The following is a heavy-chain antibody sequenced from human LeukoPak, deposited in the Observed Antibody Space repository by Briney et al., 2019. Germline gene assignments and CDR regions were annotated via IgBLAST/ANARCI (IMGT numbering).Heavy chain of an antibody. CDR2: IDQSGTT. CDR1: GASFRNYY. D-gene: IGHD6-13*01. Sequence: SETLSLTCAVYGASFRNYYWSWIRQTPGKGLEWIGKIDQSGTTNYNPSLKSRVTISLDTSKNQFSLKVTSVTAADTAVYFCARSGTYQYSSTSDYWGQGTLVTVSS. J-gene: IGHJ4*02. CDR3: ARSGTYQYSSTSDY. V-gene: IGHV4-34*01.